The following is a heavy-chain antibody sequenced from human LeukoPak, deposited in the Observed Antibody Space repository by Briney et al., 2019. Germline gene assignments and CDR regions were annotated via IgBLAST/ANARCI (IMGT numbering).Heavy chain of an antibody. D-gene: IGHD2-2*01. CDR1: GYTFTGYY. V-gene: IGHV1-2*02. J-gene: IGHJ5*02. Sequence: GASVKVSCKASGYTFTGYYMHWVRQAPGQGLEWMGWINPNSGGTNYAQKFRGRVTMTRDTSISTAYMELSRLRSDDTAVYYCARGHIVVVPTNWFDPWGQGTLVTVSS. CDR2: INPNSGGT. CDR3: ARGHIVVVPTNWFDP.